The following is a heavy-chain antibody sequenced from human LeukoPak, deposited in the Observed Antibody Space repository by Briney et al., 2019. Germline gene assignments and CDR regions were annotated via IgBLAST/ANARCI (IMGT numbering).Heavy chain of an antibody. CDR3: ASGQFVVATFNY. V-gene: IGHV3-48*03. J-gene: IGHJ4*02. CDR1: GFTFSSFE. CDR2: ISSSGSTI. Sequence: GGSLRLSCAASGFTFSSFEMNWVRPAPGKGLEWVSYISSSGSTIYYADSVKGRFSISRDNAKNSLYLQMNSLRAEDTAVYYCASGQFVVATFNYLGQGTLVTVSS. D-gene: IGHD5-12*01.